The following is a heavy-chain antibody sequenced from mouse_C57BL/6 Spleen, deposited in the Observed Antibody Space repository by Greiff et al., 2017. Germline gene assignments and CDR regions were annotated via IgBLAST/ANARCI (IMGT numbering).Heavy chain of an antibody. CDR2: ISSGSSTI. CDR3: ARMTTVVSWYFDV. J-gene: IGHJ1*03. Sequence: EVQVVESGGGLVKPGGSLKLSCAASGFTFSDYGMHWVRQAPEKGLEWVAYISSGSSTIYYADTVKGRFTISRNNAKNTLFLQMTSLRSEDTAMYYCARMTTVVSWYFDVWGTGTTVTVSS. V-gene: IGHV5-17*01. CDR1: GFTFSDYG. D-gene: IGHD1-1*01.